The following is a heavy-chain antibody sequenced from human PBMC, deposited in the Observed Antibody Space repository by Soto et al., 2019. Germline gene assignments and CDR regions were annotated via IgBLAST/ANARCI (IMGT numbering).Heavy chain of an antibody. D-gene: IGHD1-26*01. V-gene: IGHV3-23*01. J-gene: IGHJ3*02. CDR3: AKDLTYGATPGGALDI. CDR1: TFTFTGYA. CDR2: ISSSSDNT. Sequence: PGGSLRLSCAASTFTFTGYAMSWVRQAPGKGLEWVSGISSSSDNTYYADSVKGRFTISRDNSKNTLYVQMNSVRAEDTAVYYCAKDLTYGATPGGALDIWGQGTKVTVSS.